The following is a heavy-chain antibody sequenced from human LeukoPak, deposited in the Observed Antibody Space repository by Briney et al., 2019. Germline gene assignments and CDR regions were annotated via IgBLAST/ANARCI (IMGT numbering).Heavy chain of an antibody. V-gene: IGHV3-30-3*01. CDR3: ASASGGGSGSPLDY. D-gene: IGHD3-10*01. Sequence: PGGSLRLSCAASGFTFSSYAMHWVRQAPGKGLEWVAVIPYDGSNKYYADSVKGRFTISRDNSKNTLYLQMNSLRAEDTAVYYCASASGGGSGSPLDYWGQGTLVTVSS. J-gene: IGHJ4*02. CDR2: IPYDGSNK. CDR1: GFTFSSYA.